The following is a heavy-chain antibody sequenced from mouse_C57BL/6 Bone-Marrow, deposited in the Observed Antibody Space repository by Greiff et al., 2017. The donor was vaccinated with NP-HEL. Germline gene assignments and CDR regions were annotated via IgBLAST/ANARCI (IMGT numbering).Heavy chain of an antibody. V-gene: IGHV5-4*01. CDR3: ARDWDEAMDY. D-gene: IGHD4-1*01. Sequence: DVMLVESGGGLVKPGGSLKLSCAASGFTFSSYAMSWVRQTPEKRLEWVATISDGGSYTYYPDNVKGRFTISRDNAKNNLYLQMSHLKSEDTAMYYCARDWDEAMDYWGQGTSVTVSS. CDR1: GFTFSSYA. CDR2: ISDGGSYT. J-gene: IGHJ4*01.